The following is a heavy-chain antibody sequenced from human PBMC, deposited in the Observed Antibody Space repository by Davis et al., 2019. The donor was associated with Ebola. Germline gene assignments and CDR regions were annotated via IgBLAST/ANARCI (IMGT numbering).Heavy chain of an antibody. CDR1: GFTFSNNW. CDR2: INRDGTTT. CDR3: ARDSGYERPVDY. Sequence: HTGGSLRLSCTVSGFTFSNNWMSWVRQVPGKGLVWVSSINRDGTTTTYADSVKGRFTISRDNSKNTLYLQMNSLRAEDTAVYYCARDSGYERPVDYWGQGTLVTVSS. D-gene: IGHD5-12*01. V-gene: IGHV3-74*01. J-gene: IGHJ4*02.